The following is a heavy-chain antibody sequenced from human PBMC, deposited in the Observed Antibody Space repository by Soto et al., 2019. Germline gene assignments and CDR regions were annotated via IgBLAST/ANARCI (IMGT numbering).Heavy chain of an antibody. CDR1: GFTFSSYA. D-gene: IGHD1-1*01. CDR3: ARELERVFDY. CDR2: IAYDGRNK. V-gene: IGHV3-30*04. Sequence: QVQLVESGGGVVQPGRSLRLSCAASGFTFSSYAMHWVRQAPGKGLEWVAVIAYDGRNKYYADSVKSRFTISRDNSKNTLYLKMNSMRIEDTAVYYCARELERVFDYWGQGTLVTVSS. J-gene: IGHJ4*02.